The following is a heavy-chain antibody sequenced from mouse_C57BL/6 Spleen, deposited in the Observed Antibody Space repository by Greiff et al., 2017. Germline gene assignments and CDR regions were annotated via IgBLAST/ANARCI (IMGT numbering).Heavy chain of an antibody. J-gene: IGHJ3*01. Sequence: QVQLQQSGPELVKPGASVKISCKASGYAFSSSWMNWVKQRPGKGLEWIGRIYPGDGDTNYNGKFKGKDTLTADKSSSTAYMQLSSLTSEDSAVYFCARPLQFAYWGQGTLVTVSA. CDR3: ARPLQFAY. CDR1: GYAFSSSW. CDR2: IYPGDGDT. V-gene: IGHV1-82*01.